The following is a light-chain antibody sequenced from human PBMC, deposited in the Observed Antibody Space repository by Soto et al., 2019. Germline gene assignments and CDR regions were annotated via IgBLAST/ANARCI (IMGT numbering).Light chain of an antibody. CDR3: SSYTISSTPVV. CDR2: EVS. Sequence: QSVLTQPASVSGSPGQSITISCTGTSSDVGGYNYVSWYQQHPGKAPKLMIYEVSNRPSGVSNRFSGSKSGNTASLTISGLQAEDEADYYCSSYTISSTPVVFGGGTQLTVL. V-gene: IGLV2-14*03. J-gene: IGLJ2*01. CDR1: SSDVGGYNY.